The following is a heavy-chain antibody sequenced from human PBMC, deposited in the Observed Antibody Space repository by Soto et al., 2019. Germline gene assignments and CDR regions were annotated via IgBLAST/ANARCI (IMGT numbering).Heavy chain of an antibody. CDR3: ARVLLKQWLVWYTKNWFDP. V-gene: IGHV4-34*01. CDR2: INHSGST. J-gene: IGHJ5*02. CDR1: GGSFSGYY. Sequence: SETLSLTCGVYGGSFSGYYWSWIRQPPGKGLEWIGEINHSGSTNYNPSLKSRVTISVDTSKNQFSLKLSSVTAADKAVYYCARVLLKQWLVWYTKNWFDPWGQGTLVTVSS. D-gene: IGHD6-19*01.